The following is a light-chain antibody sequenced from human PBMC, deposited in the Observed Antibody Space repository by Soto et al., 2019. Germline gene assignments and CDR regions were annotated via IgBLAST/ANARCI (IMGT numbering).Light chain of an antibody. V-gene: IGKV3-20*01. CDR3: QQYGSSRWT. CDR1: QRISSSY. Sequence: EVVLTQSPGTLSLSPGERTTLSCRASQRISSSYLAWYQQKPGQAPRLLIYAASSRATGIPDRFSGSGSGTYFTLTISRLESEDFAVYYCQQYGSSRWTFGQGTKVEIK. CDR2: AAS. J-gene: IGKJ1*01.